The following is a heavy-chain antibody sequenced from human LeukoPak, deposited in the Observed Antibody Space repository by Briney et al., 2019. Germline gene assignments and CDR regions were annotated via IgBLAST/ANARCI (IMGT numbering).Heavy chain of an antibody. D-gene: IGHD3-3*01. Sequence: SETLSLTCAVSGHSISSGDYWGWLRQPPGKGLEWIGSISHSGTSYYNPSLNSRVTISVETSKNQVSLKMISVTAADTAVYYCARPITMTPVRDPFDIWGQGTKVTVSS. CDR2: ISHSGTS. CDR1: GHSISSGDY. V-gene: IGHV4-38-2*01. CDR3: ARPITMTPVRDPFDI. J-gene: IGHJ3*02.